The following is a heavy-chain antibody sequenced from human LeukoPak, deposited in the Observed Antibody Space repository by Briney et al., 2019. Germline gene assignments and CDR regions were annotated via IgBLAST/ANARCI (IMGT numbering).Heavy chain of an antibody. J-gene: IGHJ6*02. Sequence: SETLSLTCTVSGGSISSGGYYWSWIRQHPGKGLEWIGYIYYSGSTYYNPSLKSRVTISVDTSKNQFSLKLSSVTAADTAVYYCARDRYYYDTLGYYYGMDVWGQGTTVTVSS. CDR3: ARDRYYYDTLGYYYGMDV. CDR2: IYYSGST. V-gene: IGHV4-31*03. D-gene: IGHD3-22*01. CDR1: GGSISSGGYY.